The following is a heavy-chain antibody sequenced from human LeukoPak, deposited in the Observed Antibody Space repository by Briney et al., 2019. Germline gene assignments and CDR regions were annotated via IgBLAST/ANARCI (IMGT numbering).Heavy chain of an antibody. D-gene: IGHD2-2*01. CDR3: ASLYCSSTSCYVGAFDI. Sequence: PSGTLSLTCAVSGGSISSSNWWSWVRQPPGKGLEWIREIYHSGSTNYNPSLKSRVTISVDKSKNQFSLKLSSVTAADTAVYYCASLYCSSTSCYVGAFDIWGQGTMVTVSS. CDR1: GGSISSSNW. J-gene: IGHJ3*02. V-gene: IGHV4-4*02. CDR2: IYHSGST.